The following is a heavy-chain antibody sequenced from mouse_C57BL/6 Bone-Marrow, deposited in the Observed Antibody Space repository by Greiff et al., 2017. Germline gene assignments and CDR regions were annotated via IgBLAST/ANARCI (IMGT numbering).Heavy chain of an antibody. CDR3: AKSYGSSYGAMDY. CDR2: IWRGGST. D-gene: IGHD1-1*01. Sequence: QVQLQQSGPGLVQPSQSLSITCTVSGFSLTSYGVHWVRQSPGKGLEWLGVIWRGGSTDYNAAFMSRLSITKDNSKSQVFFKMNSLQADDTAIYYCAKSYGSSYGAMDYWGQGTSVTVSS. CDR1: GFSLTSYG. J-gene: IGHJ4*01. V-gene: IGHV2-5*01.